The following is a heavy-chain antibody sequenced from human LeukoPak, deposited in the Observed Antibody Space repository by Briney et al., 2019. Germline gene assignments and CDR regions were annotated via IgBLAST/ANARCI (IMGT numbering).Heavy chain of an antibody. CDR3: ARVGNIVVVVAATHDY. D-gene: IGHD2-15*01. CDR1: GYTFTSYY. CDR2: INPSGGST. V-gene: IGHV1-46*01. Sequence: GASVKVSCKASGYTFTSYYMHWVRQAPGQGLEWMGIINPSGGSTSYAQKFQGRVTMTRDTSTSTVYMELSSLRSDDTAVYYCARVGNIVVVVAATHDYWGQGTLVTVSS. J-gene: IGHJ4*02.